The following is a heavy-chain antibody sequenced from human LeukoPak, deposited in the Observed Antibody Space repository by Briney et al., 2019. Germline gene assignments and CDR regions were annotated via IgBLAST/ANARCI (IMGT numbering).Heavy chain of an antibody. CDR2: MNPNSGNT. V-gene: IGHV1-8*02. CDR1: GFTFTSSA. Sequence: ASVKVSCKASGFTFTSSAMQWVRQATGQGLEWMGWMNPNSGNTGYAQKFQGRVTMTRNTSISTAYMELSSLRSEDTAVYYCARGRLRQQLGIYWGQGTLVTVSS. D-gene: IGHD6-13*01. CDR3: ARGRLRQQLGIY. J-gene: IGHJ4*02.